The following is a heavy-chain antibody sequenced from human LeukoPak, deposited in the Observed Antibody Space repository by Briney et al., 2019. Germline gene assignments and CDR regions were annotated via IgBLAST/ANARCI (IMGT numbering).Heavy chain of an antibody. J-gene: IGHJ4*02. Sequence: SQTLSLTCTVSVASISGSDYYCGWIRQHPGKGLEWIGYIESSGNTYYNPSRRSRLTISVDTSKDQFSLKMSSMTAADTDVYYCAPDARNFDWLAIDYWGKGTMVTASS. CDR2: IESSGNT. D-gene: IGHD3-9*01. CDR1: VASISGSDYY. CDR3: APDARNFDWLAIDY. V-gene: IGHV4-31*03.